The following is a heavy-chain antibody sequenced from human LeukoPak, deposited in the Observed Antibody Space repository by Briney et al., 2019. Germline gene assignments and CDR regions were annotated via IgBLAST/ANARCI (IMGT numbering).Heavy chain of an antibody. D-gene: IGHD3-10*01. CDR1: GGSVSSGTYY. V-gene: IGHV4-61*01. CDR2: IHYSGST. CDR3: ARIFGSGPGEYTWFDP. J-gene: IGHJ5*02. Sequence: SETLSLTCTVSGGSVSSGTYYWYWIRQPPGEGLEWIGYIHYSGSTDYNSSLKTRVTISVDTSKNQFSLKLSSVTAADTAVYYCARIFGSGPGEYTWFDPWGQGTLVTVSS.